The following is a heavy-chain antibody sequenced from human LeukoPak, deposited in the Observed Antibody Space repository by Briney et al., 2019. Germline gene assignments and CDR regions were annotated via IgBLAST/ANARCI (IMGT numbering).Heavy chain of an antibody. CDR3: ARDLFEGLAAAGRGD. CDR1: GYTFTSYY. Sequence: ASVKVSCKAYGYTFTSYYMHWVRQAPGQGLEWMGIINPSGGSTSYAQKFQGRVTMTRDTSTSTVYMELSSLRSEDTAVYYCARDLFEGLAAAGRGDWGQGTLVTVSS. D-gene: IGHD6-13*01. V-gene: IGHV1-46*01. CDR2: INPSGGST. J-gene: IGHJ4*02.